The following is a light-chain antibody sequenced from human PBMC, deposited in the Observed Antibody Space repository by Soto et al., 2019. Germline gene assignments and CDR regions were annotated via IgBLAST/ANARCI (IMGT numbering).Light chain of an antibody. CDR2: GAS. J-gene: IGKJ1*01. CDR3: QQYNNWPTWT. Sequence: EIVMTQSPATLSVSPGERATLSCRASQSVSSNLAWYQQNPGQAPRLLIYGASTRATAIPARFSGSGSGTEFTLTISSLQSEDFAVYYCQQYNNWPTWTFGQGTKVDIK. V-gene: IGKV3-15*01. CDR1: QSVSSN.